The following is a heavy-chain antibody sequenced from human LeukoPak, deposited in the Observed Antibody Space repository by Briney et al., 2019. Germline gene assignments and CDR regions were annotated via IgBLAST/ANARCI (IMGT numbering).Heavy chain of an antibody. D-gene: IGHD2-2*01. CDR2: IYSGGYT. CDR1: GFTVTTNY. Sequence: GGSLRLSCAASGFTVTTNYMTWVRQAPGKGLEWVSIIYSGGYTDYADSVKGRFTISRDNSKNTLDLQMNSLRAEDTAVYYCARPLSGYCSSTSCYRKSHAFDIWGQGTMVTVSS. J-gene: IGHJ3*02. CDR3: ARPLSGYCSSTSCYRKSHAFDI. V-gene: IGHV3-66*04.